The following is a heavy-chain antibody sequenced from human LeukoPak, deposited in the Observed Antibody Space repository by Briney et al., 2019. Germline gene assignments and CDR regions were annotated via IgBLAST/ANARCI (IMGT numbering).Heavy chain of an antibody. CDR2: INPSGGST. V-gene: IGHV1-46*01. D-gene: IGHD1-7*01. Sequence: ASVKVSCKASGYTFTSYYMHWMRQAPGQGLEWMGIINPSGGSTSYAQKFQGRVTMTRDTSTNTFYMELSSLRSEDTAVYYCARDEGPPRYNWNYGGPDYWCQGTLVTLSS. J-gene: IGHJ4*02. CDR1: GYTFTSYY. CDR3: ARDEGPPRYNWNYGGPDY.